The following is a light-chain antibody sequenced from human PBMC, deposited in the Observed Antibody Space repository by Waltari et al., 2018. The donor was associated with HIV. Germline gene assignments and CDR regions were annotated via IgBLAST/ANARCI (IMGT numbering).Light chain of an antibody. V-gene: IGLV3-1*01. CDR3: HSWDTNNVQV. J-gene: IGLJ3*02. Sequence: SFDLIQPPSVSVSPGQTAAITCSGVQLGSKYVCWFHQKPGQSPVLVISQDSKRPSGIPERFSGSKSGNTATLTITGTQAMDEADYYCHSWDTNNVQVFGGGTKLTVL. CDR2: QDS. CDR1: QLGSKY.